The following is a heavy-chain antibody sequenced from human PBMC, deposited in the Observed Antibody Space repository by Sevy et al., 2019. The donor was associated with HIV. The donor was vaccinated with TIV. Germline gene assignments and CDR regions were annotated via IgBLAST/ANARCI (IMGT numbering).Heavy chain of an antibody. Sequence: SETLSLTCAAYGGSFSGYYWNWIRQSPGKGLEWIGEINHSGSTHYNPSLKSRVTISADTSKNQFSLRLSSVTAAETAVYYCARAPPVVVVPGAPSWFDPWGQGTLVTVSS. CDR3: ARAPPVVVVPGAPSWFDP. CDR1: GGSFSGYY. CDR2: INHSGST. J-gene: IGHJ5*02. V-gene: IGHV4-34*01. D-gene: IGHD2-2*01.